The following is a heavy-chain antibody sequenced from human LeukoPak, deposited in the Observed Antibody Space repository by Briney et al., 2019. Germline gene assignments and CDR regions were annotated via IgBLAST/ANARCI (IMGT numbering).Heavy chain of an antibody. CDR1: GGTFSSYA. CDR3: ARDPEGFYYYYGMDV. CDR2: IIPIFGTA. Sequence: SVKVSCKASGGTFSSYAISWVRQAPGQGLEWMGGIIPIFGTANYAQKFQGRVTITADESTSTVYMELSSLRSEDTAVYYCARDPEGFYYYYGMDVWGQGTTVTVSS. V-gene: IGHV1-69*13. J-gene: IGHJ6*02.